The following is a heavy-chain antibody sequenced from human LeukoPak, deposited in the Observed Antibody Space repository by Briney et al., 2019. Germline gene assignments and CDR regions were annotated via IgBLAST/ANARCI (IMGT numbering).Heavy chain of an antibody. J-gene: IGHJ3*02. CDR3: TRIDCTGGTCHDAFDI. CDR2: TRNKANSYAT. D-gene: IGHD2-15*01. CDR1: GFIFSDHY. V-gene: IGHV3-72*01. Sequence: GGSLRLSCAASGFIFSDHYMEWVRQAPGKGLEWVGRTRNKANSYATEYAGSVKGRFTISRDDSKNSPYLQMNSLKTEDTAVYYCTRIDCTGGTCHDAFDIWGQGTMVTVSS.